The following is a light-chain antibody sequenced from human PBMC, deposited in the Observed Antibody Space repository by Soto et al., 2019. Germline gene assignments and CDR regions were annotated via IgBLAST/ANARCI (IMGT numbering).Light chain of an antibody. J-gene: IGLJ2*01. Sequence: QSVLTQPPSASGTPGQRGTISCSGSSSNIGSNTVNWYQQLPKTAPKLLIYSNNQRPSGVPDRFSGSKSGTSASLAISGLQSEDEADFYCAAWDDSLNALVFGGGTKVTLL. V-gene: IGLV1-44*01. CDR2: SNN. CDR1: SSNIGSNT. CDR3: AAWDDSLNALV.